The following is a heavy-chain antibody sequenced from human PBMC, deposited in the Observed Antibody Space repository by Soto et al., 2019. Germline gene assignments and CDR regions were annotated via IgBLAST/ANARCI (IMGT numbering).Heavy chain of an antibody. J-gene: IGHJ3*01. V-gene: IGHV3-21*01. CDR1: GFTFSSYS. Sequence: PGGSLRLSCAASGFTFSSYSMNWVRQAPGKGLEWVSSISSSSSYIYYADSVKGRFTISRDNAKNSLYLQMNSLRAEDTAFFSFSRIHLEYDVFYFWGQGTMVPVPS. CDR3: SRIHLEYDVFYF. CDR2: ISSSSSYI.